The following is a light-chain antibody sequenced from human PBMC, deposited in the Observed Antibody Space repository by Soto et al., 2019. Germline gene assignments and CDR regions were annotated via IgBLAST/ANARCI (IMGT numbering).Light chain of an antibody. CDR1: QSVSSSY. CDR2: GAS. J-gene: IGKJ2*01. CDR3: QQYGTSPYT. Sequence: EIVLTQSPGTLSLSPGERATLSCRASQSVSSSYLAWYQQKPGQAPRPLLYGASSRATGIPDRFSGSGSGTDFTLTISRLEPEDCAVYYCQQYGTSPYTFGQGTKLEIK. V-gene: IGKV3-20*01.